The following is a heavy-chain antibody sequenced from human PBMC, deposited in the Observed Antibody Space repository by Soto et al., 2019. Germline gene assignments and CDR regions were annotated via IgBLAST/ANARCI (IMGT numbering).Heavy chain of an antibody. J-gene: IGHJ6*02. CDR1: GYSFTSYW. Sequence: PGESLKISCKGSGYSFTSYWIGWVRQMPGKGLEGMGIIYPGDSDTRYSPSFQGQVTISADKSISTAYLQWSSLKASDTAMYYCARRRDRVAAAAPYYYYGMDVWGQGTTVTVSS. D-gene: IGHD6-13*01. CDR3: ARRRDRVAAAAPYYYYGMDV. V-gene: IGHV5-51*01. CDR2: IYPGDSDT.